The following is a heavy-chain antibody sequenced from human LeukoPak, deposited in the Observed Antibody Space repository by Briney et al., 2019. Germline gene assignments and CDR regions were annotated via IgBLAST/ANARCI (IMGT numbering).Heavy chain of an antibody. CDR2: IYYSGST. V-gene: IGHV4-59*08. D-gene: IGHD4/OR15-4a*01. CDR1: GGSISCYY. Sequence: SETLSLTCTVSGGSISCYYWSWIRQPPGKGLEWIGYIYYSGSTNYNPSLKSRVTISVDTSKNQFSLKLSSVTAADTAVYYCARAPNRSYNWFDPWGQGTLVTVSS. J-gene: IGHJ5*02. CDR3: ARAPNRSYNWFDP.